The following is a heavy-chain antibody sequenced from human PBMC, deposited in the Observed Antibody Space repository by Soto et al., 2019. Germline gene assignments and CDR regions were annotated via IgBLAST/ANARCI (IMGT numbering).Heavy chain of an antibody. CDR2: INHSGST. V-gene: IGHV4-34*01. Sequence: QVQLQQWGAGLLKPSETLSLTCAVYGGSFSGYYWSWIRQPPGKGLEWIGEINHSGSTNYNPSLKSRVTISVDTSKNQFSLKLSSVTAADTAVYYCATTRITTKKVPFDYWGQGTLVTVSS. J-gene: IGHJ4*02. CDR1: GGSFSGYY. D-gene: IGHD3-22*01. CDR3: ATTRITTKKVPFDY.